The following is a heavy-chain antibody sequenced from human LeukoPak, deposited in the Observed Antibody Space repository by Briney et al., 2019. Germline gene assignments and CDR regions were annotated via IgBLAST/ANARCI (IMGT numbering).Heavy chain of an antibody. CDR2: VSGSGGTT. J-gene: IGHJ4*02. CDR3: VKEARYCNGGSCYAVLDY. V-gene: IGHV3-23*01. CDR1: GFTFSSYT. D-gene: IGHD2-15*01. Sequence: GGSLRLSCAASGFTFSSYTMSCVRQAPGKGLEWVSAVSGSGGTTYYTDPVKGRFTISRDNSKNTLYLQMNSLRVEDTAVYYCVKEARYCNGGSCYAVLDYWGQGTLVTVSS.